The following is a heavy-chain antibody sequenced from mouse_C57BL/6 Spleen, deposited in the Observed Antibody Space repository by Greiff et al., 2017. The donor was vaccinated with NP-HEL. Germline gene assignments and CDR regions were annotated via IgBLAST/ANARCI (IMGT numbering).Heavy chain of an antibody. CDR3: ARARYYYYGSRYYAMDY. CDR2: INYDGSST. J-gene: IGHJ4*01. V-gene: IGHV5-16*01. Sequence: EVKLMESEGGLVQPGSSMKLSCTASGFTFSDYYMAWVRQVPEKGLEWVANINYDGSSTYYLDSLKSRFIISRDNAKNILYLQMSSLKSEDTATYYCARARYYYYGSRYYAMDYWGQGTSVTVSS. CDR1: GFTFSDYY. D-gene: IGHD1-1*01.